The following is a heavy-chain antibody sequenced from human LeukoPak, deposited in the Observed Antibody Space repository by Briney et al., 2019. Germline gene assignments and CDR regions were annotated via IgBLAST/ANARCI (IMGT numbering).Heavy chain of an antibody. V-gene: IGHV3-23*01. CDR2: ISGSGGST. CDR1: GGTFSSYA. J-gene: IGHJ4*02. CDR3: AKDVVVVVAATRYDY. Sequence: GASVKVSCKASGGTFSSYAISWVRQAPGKGLEWVSAISGSGGSTYYADSVKGRFTISRDNSKNTLYLQMNSLRAEDTAVYYCAKDVVVVVAATRYDYWGQGTLVTVSS. D-gene: IGHD2-15*01.